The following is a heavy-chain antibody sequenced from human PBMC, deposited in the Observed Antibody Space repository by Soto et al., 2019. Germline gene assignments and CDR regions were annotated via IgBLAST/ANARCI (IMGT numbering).Heavy chain of an antibody. J-gene: IGHJ4*02. CDR3: ALAAAGTGLLDY. CDR1: GGSISSYY. V-gene: IGHV4-59*01. Sequence: QVQLQESGPGLVKPSETLSLTCTVSGGSISSYYWSWIRQSPGRGLEWIGYIYYSGNTNYNPSLKSRVTISVDASKNHFSLKLSSVTAADTAVYYCALAAAGTGLLDYWCQGTLVTVSA. D-gene: IGHD6-13*01. CDR2: IYYSGNT.